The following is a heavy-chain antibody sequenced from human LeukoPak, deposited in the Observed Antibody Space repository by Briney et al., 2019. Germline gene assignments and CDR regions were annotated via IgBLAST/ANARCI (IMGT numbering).Heavy chain of an antibody. Sequence: PSETLSLTCTVPGGSISSYYWSWIRRPPGKGLEWIGYIYYSGSTNYNPSLKSRVTISVDTSKNQFSLKLSSVTAADTAVYYCARLGWSGSYYHTYYFDYWGQGTLVTVSS. V-gene: IGHV4-59*08. CDR2: IYYSGST. J-gene: IGHJ4*02. CDR3: ARLGWSGSYYHTYYFDY. D-gene: IGHD3-10*02. CDR1: GGSISSYY.